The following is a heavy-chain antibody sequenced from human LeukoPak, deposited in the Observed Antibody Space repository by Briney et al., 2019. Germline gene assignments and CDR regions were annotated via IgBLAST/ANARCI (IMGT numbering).Heavy chain of an antibody. CDR3: ARESVRRISMRAKGYFDY. J-gene: IGHJ4*02. V-gene: IGHV3-7*01. CDR2: IKQDGSER. CDR1: GFVYSAFW. D-gene: IGHD3-22*01. Sequence: GGSLRLSCTGSGFVYSAFWMSWVRQVPGKGLEWVANIKQDGSERYYVDSVNGRFTISRDNAKNTVFLQMDSLRVEDTAVYYCARESVRRISMRAKGYFDYWGQGTRVTVSP.